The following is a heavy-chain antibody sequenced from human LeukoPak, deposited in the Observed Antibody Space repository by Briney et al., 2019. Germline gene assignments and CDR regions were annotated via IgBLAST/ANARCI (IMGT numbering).Heavy chain of an antibody. CDR1: GFTFSTYA. CDR2: ISGSGDNT. CDR3: AKDRGY. J-gene: IGHJ4*02. Sequence: GGSLRPSSAASGFTFSTYAMTWVRQAPGKGLEWVSAISGSGDNTYYVDSVKGRFTISRDNSKNTLYLQMNSLRAEDTAVYYCAKDRGYWGQGTLVTVSS. V-gene: IGHV3-23*01.